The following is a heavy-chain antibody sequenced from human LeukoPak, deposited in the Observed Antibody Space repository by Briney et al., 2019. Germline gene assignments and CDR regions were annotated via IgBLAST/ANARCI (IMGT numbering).Heavy chain of an antibody. Sequence: SVKVSCKASGGTFSSYAISWVRQAPGQGLEWMGRIIPIFGIANYAQKFQGRVTITADKSTSTAYMELSSLRSEDTAVYYCARVELVPAAPLDYWGQGTLVTVSS. D-gene: IGHD2-2*01. CDR2: IIPIFGIA. J-gene: IGHJ4*02. CDR3: ARVELVPAAPLDY. CDR1: GGTFSSYA. V-gene: IGHV1-69*04.